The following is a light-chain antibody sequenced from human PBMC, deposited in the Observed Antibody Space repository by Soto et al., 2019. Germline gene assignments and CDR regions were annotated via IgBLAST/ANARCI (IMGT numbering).Light chain of an antibody. V-gene: IGLV2-14*03. CDR1: SSDVGAFNY. J-gene: IGLJ1*01. CDR2: DVS. CDR3: NSYTSNNTYV. Sequence: QSVLTQPASVSGSPGQAISISCSGTSSDVGAFNYVSWYQQHPGKAPKLMIYDVSNRPSGVSNRFSGSKSGNTASLTISGLRAEDEADYYCNSYTSNNTYVFGPGTTV.